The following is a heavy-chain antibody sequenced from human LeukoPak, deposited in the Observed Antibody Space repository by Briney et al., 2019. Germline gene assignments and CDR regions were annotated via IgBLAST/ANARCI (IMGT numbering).Heavy chain of an antibody. J-gene: IGHJ4*02. CDR3: AASKGVVASFDY. Sequence: GGSLRLSCAAPGFTFSTYAMYWVPQAPGKGLEYVSAISSNGGSTYYANSVKGRFTISRDNSKNTLYLQMGSLRAEDMAVYYCAASKGVVASFDYWGQGTLVTVSS. D-gene: IGHD3-22*01. V-gene: IGHV3-64*01. CDR1: GFTFSTYA. CDR2: ISSNGGST.